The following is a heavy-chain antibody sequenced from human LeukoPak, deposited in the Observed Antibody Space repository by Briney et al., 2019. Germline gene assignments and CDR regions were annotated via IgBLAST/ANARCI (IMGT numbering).Heavy chain of an antibody. D-gene: IGHD6-13*01. CDR3: ARAGEAAAGSS. CDR2: ISSNGGST. V-gene: IGHV3-64*01. CDR1: GFTFSSYA. Sequence: GGSLRLSCAASGFTFSSYAMHWVRQAPGKGLEYVSAISSNGGSTYYANSVKGRFTISRDNSKNTLYLQMGSLRAEDMAVYYCARAGEAAAGSSWGQGTLVTVSS. J-gene: IGHJ5*02.